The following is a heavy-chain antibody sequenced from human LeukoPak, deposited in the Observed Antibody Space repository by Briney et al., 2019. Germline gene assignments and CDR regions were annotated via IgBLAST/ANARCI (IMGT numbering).Heavy chain of an antibody. CDR3: ARQRTFSGGYYTAEY. J-gene: IGHJ4*02. CDR2: IYYSGST. Sequence: SETLSLTSTVAGGSISSSSYYWGWILQPPGKGLEWIGSIYYSGSTYYNPSLKSRVTISIDTSKNQFSLQLSSVTASDTGPYYCARQRTFSGGYYTAEYWGQGALVTVSS. CDR1: GGSISSSSYY. V-gene: IGHV4-39*01. D-gene: IGHD1-26*01.